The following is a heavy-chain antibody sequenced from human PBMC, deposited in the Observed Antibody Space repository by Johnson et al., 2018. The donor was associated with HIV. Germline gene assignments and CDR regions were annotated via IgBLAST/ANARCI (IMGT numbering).Heavy chain of an antibody. V-gene: IGHV3-23*04. Sequence: VQLVESGGGLVQPGGSLRLSCAASGFSFSNYAMSWVRQAPGKGLEWVSVISGSGGGTYYADSVKGRFTITRDNSKNTPYLQMNSLRAEDPAVYYCARERVPDAFDIWGQGTMVTVSS. J-gene: IGHJ3*02. CDR3: ARERVPDAFDI. CDR1: GFSFSNYA. D-gene: IGHD3-3*01. CDR2: ISGSGGGT.